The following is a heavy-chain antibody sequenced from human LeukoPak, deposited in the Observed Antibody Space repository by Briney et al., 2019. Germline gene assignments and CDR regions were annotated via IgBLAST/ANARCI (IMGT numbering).Heavy chain of an antibody. D-gene: IGHD6-19*01. V-gene: IGHV3-74*01. Sequence: GWALRLSCAASRCTFSSYLMHWVRQAPGKGLVWVSRIYSDWSSTNYADSVKGRFTISRDNAKKTLYLQMNSLRAQGTAVSYCARVAVAVAGGYASAIWGQGTMVTVSS. J-gene: IGHJ3*02. CDR2: IYSDWSST. CDR1: RCTFSSYL. CDR3: ARVAVAVAGGYASAI.